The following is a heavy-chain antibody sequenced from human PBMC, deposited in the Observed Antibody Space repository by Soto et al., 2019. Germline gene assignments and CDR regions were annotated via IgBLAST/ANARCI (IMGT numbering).Heavy chain of an antibody. D-gene: IGHD4-4*01. V-gene: IGHV1-46*01. CDR2: INPSGGST. CDR1: GYTFTIYY. CDR3: ARDLTVTMLVYYYGMDV. Sequence: GASVKVSCKASGYTFTIYYMHCVLQSPGQWLEWMGIINPSGGSTSYAQKFQGRVTMTRDTSTSTVYMELSSLRSEDTAVYYCARDLTVTMLVYYYGMDVWGQGTTVTVSS. J-gene: IGHJ6*02.